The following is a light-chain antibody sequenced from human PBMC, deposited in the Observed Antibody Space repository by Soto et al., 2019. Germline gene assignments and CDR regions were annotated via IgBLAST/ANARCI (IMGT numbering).Light chain of an antibody. Sequence: QLVLTQPASVSGSPGQSITISCAGTSSDVGSYNLVSWYQHHPGKAPKLMIYEVSKRPSGLSNRFSGSKSGNTASLTISGLQAEDEADYYCCSYAGSSPYVFGTGTKLTVL. V-gene: IGLV2-23*02. CDR3: CSYAGSSPYV. J-gene: IGLJ1*01. CDR2: EVS. CDR1: SSDVGSYNL.